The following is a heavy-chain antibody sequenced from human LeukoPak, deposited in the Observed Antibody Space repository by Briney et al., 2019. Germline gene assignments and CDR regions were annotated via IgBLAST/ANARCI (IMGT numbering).Heavy chain of an antibody. D-gene: IGHD2-15*01. Sequence: GGSLRLSCAASGFTFSSYAMSWVRQAPGKGLEWVSSISGSGDSTYYIDSVKGRFTIFRDNSKNTLFLQMNSLRAEDTAVYYCAEDVVVIVAAKPGIWGQGTLVTVSA. CDR3: AEDVVVIVAAKPGI. CDR1: GFTFSSYA. J-gene: IGHJ4*02. CDR2: ISGSGDST. V-gene: IGHV3-23*01.